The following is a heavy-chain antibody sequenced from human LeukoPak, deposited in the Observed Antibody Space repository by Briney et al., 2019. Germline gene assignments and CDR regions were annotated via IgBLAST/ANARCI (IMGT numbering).Heavy chain of an antibody. J-gene: IGHJ4*02. CDR1: GFSFGSYW. CDR3: AKLAYSSSWYLDY. D-gene: IGHD6-13*01. V-gene: IGHV3-7*03. Sequence: PGGSLRLSCAASGFSFGSYWMTWVRQGPGKGLEWVANINQDGSEKYYVDSVKGRFTISRDNSKNTLYLQMNSLRAEDTAVYYCAKLAYSSSWYLDYWGQGTLVTVSS. CDR2: INQDGSEK.